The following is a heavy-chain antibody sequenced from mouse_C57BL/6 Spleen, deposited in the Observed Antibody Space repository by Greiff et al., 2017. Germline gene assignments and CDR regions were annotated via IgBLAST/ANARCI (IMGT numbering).Heavy chain of an antibody. V-gene: IGHV14-3*01. CDR1: GFNIKNTY. J-gene: IGHJ2*01. Sequence: VQLQQPVAELVRPGASVKLSCKASGFNIKNTYMHWVKQRPEQGLEWIGRIDPANGNTKYAPKFQGKATITADTSSNTAYLQLSSLTSEGTAIYCGARDVNYECYFDCWGQGTTLTVSS. D-gene: IGHD2-1*01. CDR2: IDPANGNT. CDR3: ARDVNYECYFDC.